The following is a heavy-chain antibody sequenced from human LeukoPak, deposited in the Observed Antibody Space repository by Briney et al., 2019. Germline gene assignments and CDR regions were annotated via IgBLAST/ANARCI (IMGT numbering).Heavy chain of an antibody. CDR2: IKQDGSEK. D-gene: IGHD5-18*01. CDR3: ARDQSDTAMVFFDY. Sequence: GGSLRLSCAASGFTFSSYWMSWVRQAPGKGLEWVANIKQDGSEKYYVDSVKGRFTISRDNAKNSLYLQMNSLRAEDTAVYYCARDQSDTAMVFFDYWGQGTLVTVSS. CDR1: GFTFSSYW. J-gene: IGHJ4*02. V-gene: IGHV3-7*01.